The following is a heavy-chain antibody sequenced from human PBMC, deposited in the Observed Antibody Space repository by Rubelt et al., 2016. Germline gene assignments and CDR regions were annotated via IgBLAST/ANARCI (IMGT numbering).Heavy chain of an antibody. CDR1: GGSISSYY. J-gene: IGHJ4*02. D-gene: IGHD3-10*01. V-gene: IGHV4-4*07. CDR2: IYTSGST. Sequence: ETLSLTCTVSGGSISSYYWSWIRQPAGKGLEWIGRIYTSGSTDYNPSLKSRVTMSVDTSKNQFSLKLSSVTAADTAVYYCARIKITMVRGVTGFDYWGQGTLVTVSS. CDR3: ARIKITMVRGVTGFDY.